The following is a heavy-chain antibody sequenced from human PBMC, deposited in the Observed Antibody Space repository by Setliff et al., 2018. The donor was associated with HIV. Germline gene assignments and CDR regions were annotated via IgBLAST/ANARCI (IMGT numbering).Heavy chain of an antibody. CDR2: ISWNGKII. J-gene: IGHJ6*03. V-gene: IGHV3-20*04. D-gene: IGHD6-19*01. CDR3: AKAKWLPRNSFYYYMDV. CDR1: GFTFGDYL. Sequence: GGSLRLSCATSGFTFGDYLMSWVRQGPGKGLEWVSGISWNGKIIGYGDSVRGRFTISRDDAKNSLYLQMDSLRAEDTGLYYCAKAKWLPRNSFYYYMDVWGKGTTVTVSS.